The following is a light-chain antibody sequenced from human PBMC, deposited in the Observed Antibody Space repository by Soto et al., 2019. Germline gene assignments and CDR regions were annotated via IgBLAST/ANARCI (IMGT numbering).Light chain of an antibody. CDR2: DAA. CDR1: QGIRND. J-gene: IGKJ1*01. Sequence: DIQMTQSPSSLSASVGDRVTITCRASQGIRNDLGWYQQKPGKAPKRLISDAASLQSLQSGVPSRFSGSGSGTEFTLTISSLQPEDFATYYCLQHNSYPPQWTFGQGTKVEIK. CDR3: LQHNSYPPQWT. V-gene: IGKV1-17*01.